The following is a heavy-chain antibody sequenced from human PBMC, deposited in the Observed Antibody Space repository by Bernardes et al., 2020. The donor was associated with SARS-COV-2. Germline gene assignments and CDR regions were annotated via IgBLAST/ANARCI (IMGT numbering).Heavy chain of an antibody. J-gene: IGHJ6*02. D-gene: IGHD6-13*01. Sequence: GSLRLSCAVSGFSFSSYSMNWVRQAPGKGLEWVSYFSDSSGTIYYADSVKGRFTISGDNAKNSVYLQMNSLRDEDTAVYYCARSRRQQLVYGMDVWGQGTTVTVSS. V-gene: IGHV3-48*02. CDR2: FSDSSGTI. CDR1: GFSFSSYS. CDR3: ARSRRQQLVYGMDV.